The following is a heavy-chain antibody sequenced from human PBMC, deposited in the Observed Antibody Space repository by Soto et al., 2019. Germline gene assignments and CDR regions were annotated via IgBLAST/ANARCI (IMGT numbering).Heavy chain of an antibody. J-gene: IGHJ4*02. CDR3: ARDTGELLVDY. CDR1: GFTFTGYY. CDR2: INPNSGGT. D-gene: IGHD1-26*01. Sequence: QVQLVESGGGVVQPGRSLRLSCAASGFTFTGYYMHWVRQAPGQGLEWMGWINPNSGGTNYAQKFQGRVTMTRDTSISTAYMELSRLRSDDTAVYYCARDTGELLVDYWGQGTLVTVSS. V-gene: IGHV1-2*02.